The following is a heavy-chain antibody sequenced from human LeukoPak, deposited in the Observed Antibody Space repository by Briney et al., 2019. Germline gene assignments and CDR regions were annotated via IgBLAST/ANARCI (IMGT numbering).Heavy chain of an antibody. J-gene: IGHJ4*02. V-gene: IGHV3-30*04. CDR2: ISSDGSNK. D-gene: IGHD1-14*01. Sequence: GGSLRLSCAASGFTFSSYAMHWVRQAPGKGLEWVAFISSDGSNKYYADSVKGRFSISRDNSKNTLYLQMNSLRAEDTAVYYCARETTSVGSSFDYWGQGTLVTVSS. CDR3: ARETTSVGSSFDY. CDR1: GFTFSSYA.